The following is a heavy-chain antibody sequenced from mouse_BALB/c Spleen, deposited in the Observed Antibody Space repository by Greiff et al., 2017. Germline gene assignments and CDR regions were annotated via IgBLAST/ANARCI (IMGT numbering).Heavy chain of an antibody. J-gene: IGHJ4*01. Sequence: QVQLQQSGPGLVQPSQSLSITCTVSGFSLTSYGVHWVRQSPGKGLEWLGVIWSGGSTDYNAAFISRLSISKDNSKSQVFFKMNSLQADDTAIYYCARPRTGTGGYYYAMDYWGQGTSVTVSS. CDR2: IWSGGST. V-gene: IGHV2-4-1*01. D-gene: IGHD4-1*01. CDR1: GFSLTSYG. CDR3: ARPRTGTGGYYYAMDY.